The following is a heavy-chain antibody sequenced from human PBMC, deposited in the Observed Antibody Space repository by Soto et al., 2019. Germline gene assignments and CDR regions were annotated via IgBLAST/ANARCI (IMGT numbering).Heavy chain of an antibody. CDR3: ARERYSSGWLPYYYYYGMDV. Sequence: ASVKVSCKASGYTFTGYYMHWVRQAPGQGLEWMGWINPNSGGTNYAQKFQGRVTMTRDTSISTAYMELSRLRSDDTAVYYCARERYSSGWLPYYYYYGMDVWGQGTTVTVSS. CDR2: INPNSGGT. CDR1: GYTFTGYY. V-gene: IGHV1-2*02. D-gene: IGHD6-19*01. J-gene: IGHJ6*02.